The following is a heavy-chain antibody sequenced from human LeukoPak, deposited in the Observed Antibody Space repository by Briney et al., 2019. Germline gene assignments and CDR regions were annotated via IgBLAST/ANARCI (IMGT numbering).Heavy chain of an antibody. CDR2: IKPSGGGT. J-gene: IGHJ1*01. D-gene: IGHD3-22*01. V-gene: IGHV1-46*01. CDR1: GYTFTNYY. CDR3: ARDHFDSSGYYYLLGYFEH. Sequence: ASVKVSCKASGYTFTNYYVHWVRQAPGQGLEWWGIIKPSGGGTSYALKFQGRVTMTRDTSTSTAYMELSSLRSEDTAVYYCARDHFDSSGYYYLLGYFEHWGQGTLVTVSS.